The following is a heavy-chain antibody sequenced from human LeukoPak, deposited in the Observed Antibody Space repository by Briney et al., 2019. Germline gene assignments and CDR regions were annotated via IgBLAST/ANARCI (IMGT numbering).Heavy chain of an antibody. CDR2: ISGSGGST. CDR3: AKVHYDFWSGY. D-gene: IGHD3-3*01. Sequence: GGSLRLSCAASGFTFSIYAMSRVRQAPGKGLEWVSAISGSGGSTYYADSVKGRFTISRDNSKNTLYLQMNSLRAEDTAVYYCAKVHYDFWSGYWGQGTLVTVSS. J-gene: IGHJ4*02. CDR1: GFTFSIYA. V-gene: IGHV3-23*01.